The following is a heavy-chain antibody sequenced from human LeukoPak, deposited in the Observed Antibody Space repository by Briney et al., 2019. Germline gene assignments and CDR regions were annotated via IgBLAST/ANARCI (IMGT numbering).Heavy chain of an antibody. CDR1: GFTFSSYW. V-gene: IGHV3-74*01. CDR3: ARGPGGNTQIDA. J-gene: IGHJ5*02. D-gene: IGHD4-23*01. CDR2: INSDGSNT. Sequence: PGGSLRLSCAASGFTFSSYWIHWVRQAPGKGLVWISRINSDGSNTIYADSVKGRFTVSRDNAKSTLYLQMNSLRGEDTAVYYCARGPGGNTQIDAWGQGTLVTVSS.